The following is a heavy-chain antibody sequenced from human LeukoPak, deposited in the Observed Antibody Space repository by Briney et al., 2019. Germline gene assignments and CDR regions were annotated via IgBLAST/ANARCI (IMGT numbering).Heavy chain of an antibody. J-gene: IGHJ5*02. D-gene: IGHD4-17*01. V-gene: IGHV4-39*01. CDR1: GGSISSSSYY. Sequence: SETLSLTCTVSGGSISSSSYYWGWIRQPPGKGLEWIGSIYYSGSTHYNPSLKSRVSISVDTSKNQFSLKLSSVTAADTAVYYCARNATVTTLKRAYNWFDPWGQGTLVTVSS. CDR2: IYYSGST. CDR3: ARNATVTTLKRAYNWFDP.